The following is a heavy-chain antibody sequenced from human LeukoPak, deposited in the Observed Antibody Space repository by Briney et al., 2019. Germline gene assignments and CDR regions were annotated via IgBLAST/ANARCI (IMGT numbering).Heavy chain of an antibody. CDR1: GYTFTSYG. CDR3: ARDNDYVWGSYRRYLDY. CDR2: ISAYNGNT. D-gene: IGHD3-16*02. V-gene: IGHV1-18*01. J-gene: IGHJ4*02. Sequence: ASVKVSCKASGYTFTSYGIIWVRQAPGQGLEWMGWISAYNGNTNHAQKLQGRVTMTTDTSTSTAYMELRSLRSDDTAVYYCARDNDYVWGSYRRYLDYWGQGTLVTVSS.